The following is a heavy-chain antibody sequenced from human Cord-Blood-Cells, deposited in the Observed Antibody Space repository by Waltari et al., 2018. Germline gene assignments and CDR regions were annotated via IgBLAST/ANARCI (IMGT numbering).Heavy chain of an antibody. J-gene: IGHJ4*02. CDR3: ARDSSSGWLKY. Sequence: EVQLVESGGGLVKPGGSLSLSCAVSGFTFSSSRTNWVRQAPGKGLEWVSSISSSSSYIYYADSVKGRFTISRDNAKNSLYLQMNSLRAEDTAVYYCARDSSSGWLKYWGQGTLVTVSS. CDR1: GFTFSSSR. CDR2: ISSSSSYI. D-gene: IGHD6-19*01. V-gene: IGHV3-21*01.